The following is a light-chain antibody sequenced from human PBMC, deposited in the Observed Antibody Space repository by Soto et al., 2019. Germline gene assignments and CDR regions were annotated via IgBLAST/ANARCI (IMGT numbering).Light chain of an antibody. J-gene: IGKJ4*01. CDR2: KAS. V-gene: IGKV1-5*03. Sequence: DIQMTQSPSTLSASVGDRVTITCRASHSISSWLAWFQQKPGKVPKLLIYKASSLQSGVPSRFSGSGSGTEFTLNISSLQPEDFATYYCQQYYTHSTFGGGTKVEIK. CDR3: QQYYTHST. CDR1: HSISSW.